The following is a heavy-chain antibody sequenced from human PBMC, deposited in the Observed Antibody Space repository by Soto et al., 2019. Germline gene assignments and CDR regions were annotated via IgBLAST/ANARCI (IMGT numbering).Heavy chain of an antibody. CDR3: AKDRSLGRLDY. CDR1: GLTFNTYA. Sequence: LRLSCAASGLTFNTYAMNWVRQAPGKGLEWVSLISGSGGGTYYAASVKGRFTISRDSSKNRLYLQMNSLRVEDTAVYYCAKDRSLGRLDYWGQGTLVTVSS. CDR2: ISGSGGGT. J-gene: IGHJ4*02. V-gene: IGHV3-23*01.